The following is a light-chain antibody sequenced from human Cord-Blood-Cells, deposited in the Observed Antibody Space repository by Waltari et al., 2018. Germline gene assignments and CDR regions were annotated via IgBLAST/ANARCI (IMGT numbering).Light chain of an antibody. CDR2: DVS. CDR1: SSDVGGYNY. CDR3: CSYAGSYVV. V-gene: IGLV2-11*01. J-gene: IGLJ2*01. Sequence: QSALTQPRSVSGSPGQSVTISCTGTSSDVGGYNYVPWYQQHPGKAPKPMIYDVSKRPSGVTDRFSGSKSGNTASLTISGLQAEDEADYYCCSYAGSYVVFGGGTKLTVL.